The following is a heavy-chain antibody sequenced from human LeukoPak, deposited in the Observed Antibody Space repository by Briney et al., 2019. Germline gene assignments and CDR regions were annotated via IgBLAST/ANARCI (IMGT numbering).Heavy chain of an antibody. CDR1: GVTFSSYS. Sequence: PGGSLRLSCAASGVTFSSYSMNWVRQAPGKGLEWVSSINSSSSYIYYADSVKGRFTISRDNAKNSLYLQMNSLRAEDTAVYYCAREPGGVPADLDYWGQGTLVTVSS. V-gene: IGHV3-21*01. J-gene: IGHJ4*02. D-gene: IGHD2-2*01. CDR2: INSSSSYI. CDR3: AREPGGVPADLDY.